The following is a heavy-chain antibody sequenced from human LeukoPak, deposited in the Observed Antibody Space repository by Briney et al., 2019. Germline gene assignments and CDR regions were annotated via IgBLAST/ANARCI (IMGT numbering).Heavy chain of an antibody. D-gene: IGHD3-22*01. V-gene: IGHV3-23*01. CDR1: GFTFSGCA. Sequence: GGSLRLSCAASGFTFSGCALSWVRQAPGKGPEWVSNISSGDSTTYYADPVKGRFIISSDNSNNRLFLQINSLRDDDTAIYYCVKDAKYYNSGSYLVPCGSWGGGTLVTVS. CDR3: VKDAKYYNSGSYLVPCGS. CDR2: ISSGDSTT. J-gene: IGHJ5*02.